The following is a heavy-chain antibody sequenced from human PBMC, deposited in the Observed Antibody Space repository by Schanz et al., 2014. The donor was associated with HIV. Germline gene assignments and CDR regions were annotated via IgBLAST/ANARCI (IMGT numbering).Heavy chain of an antibody. CDR3: AKDSGDSGGYYTYYFDY. V-gene: IGHV3-30-3*01. Sequence: QVQLVESGGGVVQPGRSLRLSCAVSGFTFSNYAMHWVRQAPGKGLEWVAVISYDGSNKYYADSVKGRFTISRDNSKNTLYLQMNSLRAEDTAVYYCAKDSGDSGGYYTYYFDYWGQGTLVTVSS. CDR2: ISYDGSNK. J-gene: IGHJ4*02. D-gene: IGHD3-22*01. CDR1: GFTFSNYA.